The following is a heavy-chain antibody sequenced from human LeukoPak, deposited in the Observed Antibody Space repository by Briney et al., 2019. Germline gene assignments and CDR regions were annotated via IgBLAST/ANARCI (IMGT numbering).Heavy chain of an antibody. CDR2: IFPKNGGT. CDR1: GYTFTPYY. J-gene: IGHJ4*02. CDR3: VRENWYYDY. Sequence: ASVKVSCKASGYTFTPYYIHWVRQAPGQGLEWMGWIFPKNGGTSYAQKFQGRVTMTRDTSTGIVNMEMSRLRPDDTAVYHCVRENWYYDYWGQGTLVTVSS. D-gene: IGHD1-7*01. V-gene: IGHV1-2*02.